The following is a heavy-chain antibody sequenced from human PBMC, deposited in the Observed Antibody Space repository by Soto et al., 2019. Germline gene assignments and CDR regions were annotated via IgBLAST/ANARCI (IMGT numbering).Heavy chain of an antibody. V-gene: IGHV3-23*01. Sequence: EVQLLESGGGLVQPGGSLRLSCAASGFTFSSYAMSWVRQAPGKGLEWVSAISGSGGSTYYADSVKGRFTISRDNSKNTLYMQMISRRAQDTAVYYCAKAKIEVGATPHLTHGDAFDIWGQGTMVTVSS. D-gene: IGHD1-26*01. J-gene: IGHJ3*02. CDR3: AKAKIEVGATPHLTHGDAFDI. CDR2: ISGSGGST. CDR1: GFTFSSYA.